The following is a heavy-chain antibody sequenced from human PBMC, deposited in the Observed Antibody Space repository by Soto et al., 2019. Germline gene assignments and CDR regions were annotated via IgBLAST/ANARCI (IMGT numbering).Heavy chain of an antibody. V-gene: IGHV1-18*01. CDR2: ISAYNGNT. Sequence: ASVKVSCKASGYTFTSYGISWVRQAPGQGLEWMGWISAYNGNTNYAQKLQGRVTMTTDTSTSTAYMELRSLRSDDTAVYYCAREGSIVVVVAAPHYYYGMDVWGQGPTVTVYS. D-gene: IGHD2-15*01. CDR3: AREGSIVVVVAAPHYYYGMDV. J-gene: IGHJ6*02. CDR1: GYTFTSYG.